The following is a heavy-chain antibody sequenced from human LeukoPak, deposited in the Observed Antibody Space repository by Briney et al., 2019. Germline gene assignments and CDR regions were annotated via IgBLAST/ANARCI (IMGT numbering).Heavy chain of an antibody. Sequence: SGPALVKPTQTLTLTCTFSGFSLSTSGMCVSWIRQPPGKALEWLARIDWDDDKYYSTSLKTRLTISKDTSKNRVVLTMTNMDPVDTATYYCARMDVTYYDFWSGYPIPPAWGQGTLVTVSS. V-gene: IGHV2-70*11. CDR2: IDWDDDK. CDR3: ARMDVTYYDFWSGYPIPPA. J-gene: IGHJ5*02. D-gene: IGHD3-3*01. CDR1: GFSLSTSGMC.